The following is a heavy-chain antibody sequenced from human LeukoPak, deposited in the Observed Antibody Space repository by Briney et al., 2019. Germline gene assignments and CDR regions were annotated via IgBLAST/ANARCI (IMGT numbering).Heavy chain of an antibody. CDR3: ARDESGGYYVY. J-gene: IGHJ4*02. Sequence: GGSLSLSCEASGFTFSSYWMSWVRQAPGRGLEWVANIKQDGSMKQYADSVRGRFIISRDNAKNSVYLQLSSLKAEDSAVYFCARDESGGYYVYWGQGTLVTVSS. D-gene: IGHD2-15*01. CDR1: GFTFSSYW. CDR2: IKQDGSMK. V-gene: IGHV3-7*01.